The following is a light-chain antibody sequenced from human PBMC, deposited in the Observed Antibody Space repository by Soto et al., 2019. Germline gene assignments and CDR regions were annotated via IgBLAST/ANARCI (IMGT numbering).Light chain of an antibody. V-gene: IGKV3-11*01. CDR1: RSXXXX. Sequence: ETVLTQSPATLSXSPGERATLSCXAXRSXXXXLAWYQQKPGQAPRLLIYEALNRATGIPARFSGSGSGTDFTLTISSLEPEDFAVYYCHQRNNWPLTFGGGTKVEIK. CDR2: EAL. J-gene: IGKJ4*02. CDR3: HQRNNWPLT.